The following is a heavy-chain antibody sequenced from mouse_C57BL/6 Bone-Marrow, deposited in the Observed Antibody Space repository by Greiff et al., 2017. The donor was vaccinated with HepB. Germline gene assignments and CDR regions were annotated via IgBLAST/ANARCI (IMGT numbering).Heavy chain of an antibody. V-gene: IGHV3-6*01. CDR1: GYSITSGYY. J-gene: IGHJ3*01. CDR3: ARGWAGPWFAY. D-gene: IGHD2-3*01. Sequence: ESGPGLVKPSQSLSLTCSVTGYSITSGYYWYWIRQFPGNKLEWMGYISYDGSNNYNPSLKNRTSITRDTSKNQFFLKLNSVTTEDTATYYCARGWAGPWFAYWGQGTLVTVSA. CDR2: ISYDGSN.